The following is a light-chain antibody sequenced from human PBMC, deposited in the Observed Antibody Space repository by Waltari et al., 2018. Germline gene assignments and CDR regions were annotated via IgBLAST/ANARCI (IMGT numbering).Light chain of an antibody. CDR2: CAS. CDR1: QTVLSSANNKNY. Sequence: DIVMTQSPDSLAVSLGERATINCKSSQTVLSSANNKNYLTWYQHKPGQLTKLPISCASIRECGVPDRVTGSGSGTDFTLTISSLQAEDVAVYYCQQHYTTPWTFGQGTKVEIK. V-gene: IGKV4-1*01. CDR3: QQHYTTPWT. J-gene: IGKJ1*01.